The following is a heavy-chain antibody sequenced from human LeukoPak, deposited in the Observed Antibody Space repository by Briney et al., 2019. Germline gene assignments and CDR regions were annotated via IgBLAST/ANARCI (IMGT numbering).Heavy chain of an antibody. CDR3: ARDMGHLRFLEWLLTNTTGGFDY. D-gene: IGHD3-3*01. CDR2: IKQYGSEK. Sequence: GGSLRLSCAASGFTFSSYWMSWVRQAPGKGLEWVANIKQYGSEKYYVDSVKGRFTISRDNAKNSLYLQMNSLRAEDTAVYYCARDMGHLRFLEWLLTNTTGGFDYWGQGTLVTVSS. J-gene: IGHJ4*02. V-gene: IGHV3-7*01. CDR1: GFTFSSYW.